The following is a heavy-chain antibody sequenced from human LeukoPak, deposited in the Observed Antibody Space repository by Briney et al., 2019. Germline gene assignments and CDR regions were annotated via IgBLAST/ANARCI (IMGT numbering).Heavy chain of an antibody. CDR1: GRSITSYF. D-gene: IGHD2-2*01. Sequence: SETLSLTCPVSGRSITSYFWSWNRQPARKGLGWIGYIHSSGCNTYHPSLKSRVTISVDTSTNQFFLKLTSETAADTAVYYCTGSSYYYHMDGWRKGTTVTVSS. CDR3: TGSSYYYHMDG. CDR2: IHSSGCN. V-gene: IGHV4-4*08. J-gene: IGHJ6*03.